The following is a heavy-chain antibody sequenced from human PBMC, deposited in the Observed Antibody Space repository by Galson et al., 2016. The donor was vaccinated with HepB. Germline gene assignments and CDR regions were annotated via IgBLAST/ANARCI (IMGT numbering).Heavy chain of an antibody. CDR2: INQDGSEE. Sequence: SLRLSCAASGFTFSSYAMSWARQAPGKGLEWVANINQDGSEESYVDSVKGRFTISRDNAKSLLYLQMNSLRAEDTAVYYCARGRDWQLPNQYFDNWGQGTLVTVSS. CDR3: ARGRDWQLPNQYFDN. V-gene: IGHV3-7*03. CDR1: GFTFSSYA. J-gene: IGHJ4*02. D-gene: IGHD1-26*01.